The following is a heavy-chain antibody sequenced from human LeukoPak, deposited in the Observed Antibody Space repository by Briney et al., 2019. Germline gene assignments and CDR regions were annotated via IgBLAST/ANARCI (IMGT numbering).Heavy chain of an antibody. CDR2: IYYSGST. J-gene: IGHJ4*02. CDR3: AQSELTAAGIWDFDY. Sequence: SETLSLTCTVSGGSISSGDYYWSWIRQPHRKGMEWIGYIYYSGSTYYNPSLRSRVTISVDTSKNQFSLKLSSVTAADTAVYYCAQSELTAAGIWDFDYWGQGTLVTVSS. D-gene: IGHD6-13*01. V-gene: IGHV4-30-4*08. CDR1: GGSISSGDYY.